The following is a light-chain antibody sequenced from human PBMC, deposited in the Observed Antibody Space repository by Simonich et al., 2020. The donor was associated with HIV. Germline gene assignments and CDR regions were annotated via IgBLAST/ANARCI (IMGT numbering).Light chain of an antibody. Sequence: DIVMTQSPDSLAVSLGERATINSNSSLGVLYSSKHTNYLALYQQKPGQPPKLLIYWASTRESGVPDRFSGSGSGTDFTLTISSMQAEDVAVYYCQQYYSTPYTFGQGTKLEIK. J-gene: IGKJ2*01. CDR1: LGVLYSSKHTNY. CDR3: QQYYSTPYT. V-gene: IGKV4-1*01. CDR2: WAS.